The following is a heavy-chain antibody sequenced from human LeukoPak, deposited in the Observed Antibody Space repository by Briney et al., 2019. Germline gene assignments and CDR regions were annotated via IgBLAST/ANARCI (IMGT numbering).Heavy chain of an antibody. CDR2: ISGSGSST. CDR3: AKGVAVASPYYFDY. V-gene: IGHV3-23*01. D-gene: IGHD6-19*01. CDR1: GFTFSSYA. J-gene: IGHJ4*02. Sequence: PGGSLRLSCAASGFTFSSYAMSWVRQAPGKGLEWVSPISGSGSSTYYADSVKGRFTISRDNSKNTLYPQMNSLRAEDTAVYYCAKGVAVASPYYFDYWGQGTLVTVSS.